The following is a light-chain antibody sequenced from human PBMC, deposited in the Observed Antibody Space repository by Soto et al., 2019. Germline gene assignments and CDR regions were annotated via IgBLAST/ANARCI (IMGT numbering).Light chain of an antibody. V-gene: IGKV3-20*01. Sequence: ELVLTQSPGTLSLYPGERATLSCRASQSVSSSYLAWYQQKPGQAPRLLIYGASNRATGIPDRFSGSGSGKDFTLTISRLEPEDFAVYFCQQYGRSPPFTFGQGTK. J-gene: IGKJ2*01. CDR1: QSVSSSY. CDR2: GAS. CDR3: QQYGRSPPFT.